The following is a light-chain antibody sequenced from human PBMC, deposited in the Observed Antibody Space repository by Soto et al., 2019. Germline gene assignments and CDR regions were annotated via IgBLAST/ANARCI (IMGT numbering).Light chain of an antibody. V-gene: IGKV3-15*01. J-gene: IGKJ1*01. CDR3: QHHSSGHTWR. CDR2: GAS. CDR1: QSVSSN. Sequence: KNSPAAVYRPQRERATRSFRASQSVSSNVAWYQQKPGQAPRLLIHGASTRATGIPARFSGSGSGTEFTLTISSLQSEDFAVYYCQHHSSGHTWRFGQRTNVAIK.